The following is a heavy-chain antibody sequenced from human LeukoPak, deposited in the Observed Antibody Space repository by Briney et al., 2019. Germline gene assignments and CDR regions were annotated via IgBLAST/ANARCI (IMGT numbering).Heavy chain of an antibody. CDR1: GFTFSSYG. CDR3: AKDRGAPKRDGYPYGGDY. Sequence: GGSLRLSCAASGFTFSSYGMSWVRQAPGKGLEWVSAISGSGGSTYYADSVKGRFTISRDNSKNTLYLQMISLRAEDTAVYYCAKDRGAPKRDGYPYGGDYWGQGTLVTVSS. D-gene: IGHD5-24*01. J-gene: IGHJ4*02. V-gene: IGHV3-23*01. CDR2: ISGSGGST.